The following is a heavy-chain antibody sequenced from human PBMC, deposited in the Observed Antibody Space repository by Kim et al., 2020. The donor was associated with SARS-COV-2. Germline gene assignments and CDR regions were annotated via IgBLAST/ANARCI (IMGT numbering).Heavy chain of an antibody. J-gene: IGHJ4*02. Sequence: ASVKVSCKASGYTFTSYAMHWVRQAPGQRLEWMGWINAGNGNTKYSQKFQGRVTITRDTSASTAYMELSSLRSEDTAVYYCARGHKPGSTVTTGGSDYWGQGTLVTVSS. CDR2: INAGNGNT. D-gene: IGHD4-17*01. CDR1: GYTFTSYA. V-gene: IGHV1-3*01. CDR3: ARGHKPGSTVTTGGSDY.